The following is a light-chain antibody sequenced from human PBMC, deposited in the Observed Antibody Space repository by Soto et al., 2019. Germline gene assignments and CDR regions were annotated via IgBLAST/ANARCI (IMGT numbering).Light chain of an antibody. V-gene: IGKV3-20*01. Sequence: EIVLTQSPGTLSLSPGERATLSCRASQSVSSSYLAWYQQKPGQAPRLLIYGASSRATGIPDRFSGSGSGKDFTLTSSRLEPEDCAVYYCQQYGSSPVTFGPGTKVDIK. J-gene: IGKJ3*01. CDR1: QSVSSSY. CDR2: GAS. CDR3: QQYGSSPVT.